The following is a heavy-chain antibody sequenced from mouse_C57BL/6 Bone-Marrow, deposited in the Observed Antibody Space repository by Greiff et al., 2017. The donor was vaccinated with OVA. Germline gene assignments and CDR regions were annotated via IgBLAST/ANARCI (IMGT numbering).Heavy chain of an antibody. J-gene: IGHJ3*01. CDR2: IYPRSGNT. Sequence: QVHVKQSGAELARPGASVKLSCKASGYTFTSYGISWVKQRTGQGLEWIGEIYPRSGNTYYNEKFKGKATLTADKSSSTAYMELRSLTSEDSAVYVCARGYGSSRFAYWGQGTLVTVSA. D-gene: IGHD1-1*01. V-gene: IGHV1-81*01. CDR1: GYTFTSYG. CDR3: ARGYGSSRFAY.